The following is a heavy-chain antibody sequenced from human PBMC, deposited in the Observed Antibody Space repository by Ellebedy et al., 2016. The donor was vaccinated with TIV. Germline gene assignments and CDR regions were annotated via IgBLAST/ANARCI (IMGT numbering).Heavy chain of an antibody. CDR3: ARASSGSSYWCYDY. CDR2: ISYDGNHK. J-gene: IGHJ4*02. Sequence: GESLKISCAASGFTFSSYAMHWVRQAPGKGLEWVAVISYDGNHKYYADSVKGRLTISRDDSKNTLYLQMNNLRLEDTAVYFCARASSGSSYWCYDYWGQGTLVTVSS. D-gene: IGHD2-8*02. CDR1: GFTFSSYA. V-gene: IGHV3-30*03.